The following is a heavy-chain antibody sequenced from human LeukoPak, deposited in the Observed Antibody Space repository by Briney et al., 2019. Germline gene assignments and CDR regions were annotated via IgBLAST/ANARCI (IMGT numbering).Heavy chain of an antibody. CDR2: ISGSGGST. J-gene: IGHJ4*02. Sequence: GGSLRLSCAASGFTFSSYAMSWVRQAPGKGLEWVSAISGSGGSTYYADSVKGRFTISRDNSKNTLYLQMNSLRDEDTAVYYCAKDRTRYYYDSSGYYYVGLLWGQGTLVTVSS. D-gene: IGHD3-22*01. V-gene: IGHV3-23*01. CDR1: GFTFSSYA. CDR3: AKDRTRYYYDSSGYYYVGLL.